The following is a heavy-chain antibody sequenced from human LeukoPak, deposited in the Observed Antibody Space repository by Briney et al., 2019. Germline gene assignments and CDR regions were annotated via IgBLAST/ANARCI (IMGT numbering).Heavy chain of an antibody. V-gene: IGHV3-23*01. CDR1: GFTFSNYA. CDR3: AKDSFSQNGIFDALDI. J-gene: IGHJ3*02. D-gene: IGHD1-1*01. Sequence: GGSLRLSCTASGFTFSNYAMTWVRQAPGKGLEWVSSMNPVYYADSVEGRFTISRDDSKNTLFLQMNSLRAEDTAIYYCAKDSFSQNGIFDALDIWGQGTMVTVYS. CDR2: MNPV.